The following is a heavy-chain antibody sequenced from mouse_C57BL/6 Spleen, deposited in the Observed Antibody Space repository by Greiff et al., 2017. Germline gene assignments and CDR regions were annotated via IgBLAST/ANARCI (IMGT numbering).Heavy chain of an antibody. CDR1: GYTFTSYW. D-gene: IGHD2-4*01. J-gene: IGHJ4*01. Sequence: QVQLQQSGAELVRPGSSVKLSCKASGYTFTSYWMHWVKQRPIQGLEWIGNIDPSDSETHYNQKFKDKATLTVDKSSSTAYMQLGSLTSEDSAGYYCANDYSYAMDYWGQGTSVTVSS. V-gene: IGHV1-52*01. CDR3: ANDYSYAMDY. CDR2: IDPSDSET.